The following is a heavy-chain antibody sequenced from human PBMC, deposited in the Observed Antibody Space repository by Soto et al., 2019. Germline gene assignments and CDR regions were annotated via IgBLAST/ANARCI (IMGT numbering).Heavy chain of an antibody. J-gene: IGHJ4*02. D-gene: IGHD6-19*01. CDR1: GASISSSSNF. CDR3: VRTVLGSATTSFDY. V-gene: IGHV4-39*01. Sequence: QLQLQESGPGLVKPSDTLSLTCTVSGASISSSSNFWGYIRQAPGKGLEWIGSIFYRGSIYYSPALKSRVALSIDASKSQVSLRLRSVTAAATAVYYCVRTVLGSATTSFDYWGQGTLVSVSS. CDR2: IFYRGSI.